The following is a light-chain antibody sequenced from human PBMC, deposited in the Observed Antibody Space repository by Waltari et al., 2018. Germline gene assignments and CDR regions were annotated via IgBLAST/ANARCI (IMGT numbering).Light chain of an antibody. V-gene: IGLV1-47*01. J-gene: IGLJ3*02. CDR1: SPNLRSNF. CDR2: RNN. Sequence: QSVLTQPPSAPGTPGQRVPISCSGSSPNLRSNFLYSYQQRPGTAPKLPIYRNNQRPSGVPDRFSGSKSGTSASLAISGLRSEDEADYCCAPWDDSLSGPGVFGGGTKLTVL. CDR3: APWDDSLSGPGV.